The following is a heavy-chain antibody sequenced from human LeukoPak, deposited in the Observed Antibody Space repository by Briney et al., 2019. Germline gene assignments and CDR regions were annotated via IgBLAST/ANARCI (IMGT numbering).Heavy chain of an antibody. V-gene: IGHV4-34*01. CDR2: INHSGST. CDR1: GGSFSGYY. D-gene: IGHD3-9*01. CDR3: AGVGSGLRYFDWLLYYDY. Sequence: SETLSLTCAVYGGSFSGYYWSWIRQPPGKGLEWIGEINHSGSTNYNPSLKSRVTISVDTSKNQFSLKLSSVTAADTAVYYCAGVGSGLRYFDWLLYYDYWGQGTLVTVSS. J-gene: IGHJ4*02.